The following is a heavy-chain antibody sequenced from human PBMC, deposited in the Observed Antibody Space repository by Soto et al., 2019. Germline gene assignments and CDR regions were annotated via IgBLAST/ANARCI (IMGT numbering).Heavy chain of an antibody. D-gene: IGHD2-15*01. V-gene: IGHV3-23*01. CDR2: ISGSGGST. J-gene: IGHJ6*02. Sequence: EVQLLESGGGLVQPGGSLRLSCAASGFTFSLYAMSWVRQAPGKGLEWVSVISGSGGSTYYADSVKGRFTVSRDTSKITLYLQMNSLGVEDTAVYYCAKSVGGTNYYYGMDVWGRGTKVTVSS. CDR1: GFTFSLYA. CDR3: AKSVGGTNYYYGMDV.